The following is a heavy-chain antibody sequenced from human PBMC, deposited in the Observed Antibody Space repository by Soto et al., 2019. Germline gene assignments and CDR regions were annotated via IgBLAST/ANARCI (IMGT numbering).Heavy chain of an antibody. CDR1: GFIFSTHW. J-gene: IGHJ6*03. CDR2: IKQDGSER. CDR3: ARNSFDLDYYYYYMDV. V-gene: IGHV3-7*01. Sequence: GGSLRLSCAASGFIFSTHWMTWVRQAPGKGLEWVANIKQDGSERDYVGSVKGRFTVSRDNAKNSLYLQMNSLRAEDTAVYYCARNSFDLDYYYYYMDVWGKGTTVTVSS. D-gene: IGHD3-9*01.